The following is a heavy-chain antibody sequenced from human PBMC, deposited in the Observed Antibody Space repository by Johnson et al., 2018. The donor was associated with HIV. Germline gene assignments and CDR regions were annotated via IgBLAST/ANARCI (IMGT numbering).Heavy chain of an antibody. CDR1: GFTVSINY. CDR2: IYSVGTT. Sequence: VRLVETGGGLIQPGGSLRLSCAASGFTVSINYMSWVRQAPGKGLEWVAVIYSVGTTYSADPVKGRFTISRDTSKNTLYLQMNSRRAEYTAVYYCARWVMVRGREGFDMWGQGTMVTVSS. V-gene: IGHV3-53*02. CDR3: ARWVMVRGREGFDM. J-gene: IGHJ3*02. D-gene: IGHD3-10*01.